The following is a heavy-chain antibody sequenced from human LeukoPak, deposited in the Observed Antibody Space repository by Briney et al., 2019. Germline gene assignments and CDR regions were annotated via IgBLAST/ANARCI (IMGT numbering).Heavy chain of an antibody. J-gene: IGHJ5*02. CDR2: IYASGIT. Sequence: SQTLSLTCTVSGASISDNFYWSWIRQSAGKGLEWIGRIYASGITTYSSSLKSRLTISVDTSKNQFSLRLNSVTSADTAMYYCARVELIVALPTSFDPWGQGTLVTVSS. V-gene: IGHV4-61*02. CDR1: GASISDNFY. CDR3: ARVELIVALPTSFDP. D-gene: IGHD5-12*01.